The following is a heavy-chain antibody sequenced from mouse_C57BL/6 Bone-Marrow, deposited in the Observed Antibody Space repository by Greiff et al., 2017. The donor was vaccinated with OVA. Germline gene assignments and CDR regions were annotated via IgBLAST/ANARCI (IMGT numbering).Heavy chain of an antibody. Sequence: QVQLKESGPGLVAPSQSLSITCTVSGFSLTDYGVSWIRQPPGKGLEWLGVIWGGGSTYYNSALKSRLSISKDNSKRQVFVKMNSLQTEDTATYDCARHATATPPYWYFDVWGAGTTVTVSS. D-gene: IGHD1-2*01. V-gene: IGHV2-6-5*01. CDR3: ARHATATPPYWYFDV. CDR2: IWGGGST. J-gene: IGHJ1*01. CDR1: GFSLTDYG.